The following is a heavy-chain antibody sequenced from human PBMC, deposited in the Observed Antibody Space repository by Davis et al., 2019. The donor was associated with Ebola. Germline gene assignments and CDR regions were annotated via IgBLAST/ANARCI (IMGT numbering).Heavy chain of an antibody. Sequence: GESLKISCAASGFTFSSYGMNWVRQAPGKGLEWVAVISYDGSNKYYADSVKGRFTISRDNSKNTLYLQMNSLRAEDTAVYYCAKGLDTAMVTEDYWGQGTLVTVSS. CDR1: GFTFSSYG. CDR2: ISYDGSNK. J-gene: IGHJ4*02. D-gene: IGHD5-18*01. CDR3: AKGLDTAMVTEDY. V-gene: IGHV3-30*18.